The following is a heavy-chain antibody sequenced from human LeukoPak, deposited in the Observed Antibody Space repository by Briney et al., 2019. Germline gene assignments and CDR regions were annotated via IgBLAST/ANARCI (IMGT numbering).Heavy chain of an antibody. D-gene: IGHD5-18*01. CDR1: GSSFTSYW. CDR3: ARGGYSYGYYFDY. CDR2: IYPGDSDT. V-gene: IGHV5-51*01. Sequence: GESLQISCQGSGSSFTSYWIGWVRQLPGKGLEWMGIIYPGDSDTRYSPSFQGQVTISADKSISTAYLQWSSLKASDTAMYYCARGGYSYGYYFDYWGQGTLVTVSS. J-gene: IGHJ4*02.